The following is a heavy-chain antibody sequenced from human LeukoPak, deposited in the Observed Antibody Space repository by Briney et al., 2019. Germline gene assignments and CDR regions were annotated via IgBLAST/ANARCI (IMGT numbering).Heavy chain of an antibody. CDR2: IYSGGST. D-gene: IGHD4-17*01. J-gene: IGHJ5*02. CDR1: GFTVSTSY. V-gene: IGHV3-66*02. Sequence: PGGSLRLSCAASGFTVSTSYMSWVRQAPGKGLEWVSVIYSGGSTCYADSVKGRFTISRDNSKNTLYLQMNSLRAEDTAVYYCARDFSPTVTTGFDPWGQGTLVTVSS. CDR3: ARDFSPTVTTGFDP.